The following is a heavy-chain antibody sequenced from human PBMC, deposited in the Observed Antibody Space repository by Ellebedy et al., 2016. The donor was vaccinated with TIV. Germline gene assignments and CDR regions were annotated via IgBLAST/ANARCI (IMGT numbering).Heavy chain of an antibody. J-gene: IGHJ4*02. CDR2: ISAYNGNT. Sequence: AASVKVSCKASGYTFTSYGISWVRQAPGQGLEWMGWISAYNGNTNYAQKLQGRVTMTTDTSTSTAYMELRSLRSDDTAVYYCASSFSYYDSSGYYQFDYWGQGTLVTVSS. CDR3: ASSFSYYDSSGYYQFDY. D-gene: IGHD3-22*01. V-gene: IGHV1-18*04. CDR1: GYTFTSYG.